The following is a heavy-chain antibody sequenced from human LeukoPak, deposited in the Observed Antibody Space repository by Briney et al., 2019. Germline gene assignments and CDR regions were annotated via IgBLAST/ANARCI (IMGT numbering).Heavy chain of an antibody. J-gene: IGHJ4*02. CDR3: ARDPSLTGPFDY. CDR2: ISYDGSNK. D-gene: IGHD2-2*01. V-gene: IGHV3-30-3*01. Sequence: PGGSLRFSCAASGFTFSGYAMHWVRQAPGKGLEWVAVISYDGSNKYYADSVKGRFTISRDNSKNTLYLQMNSLRAEDTAVYYCARDPSLTGPFDYWGQGTLVTVSS. CDR1: GFTFSGYA.